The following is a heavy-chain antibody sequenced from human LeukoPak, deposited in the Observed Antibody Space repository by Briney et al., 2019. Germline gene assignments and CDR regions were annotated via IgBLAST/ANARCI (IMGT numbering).Heavy chain of an antibody. J-gene: IGHJ4*02. D-gene: IGHD4-17*01. CDR2: IYYSGST. Sequence: SETLSLTCTVSGGSISSGDYYWRWIRQPPGKGLEWIGYIYYSGSTYYNPSLKSRVTISVDTSKNQFSLKLSSVTAADTAVYYCARKPIDDYAQSAGDYWGQGTLVTVSS. CDR1: GGSISSGDYY. CDR3: ARKPIDDYAQSAGDY. V-gene: IGHV4-30-4*01.